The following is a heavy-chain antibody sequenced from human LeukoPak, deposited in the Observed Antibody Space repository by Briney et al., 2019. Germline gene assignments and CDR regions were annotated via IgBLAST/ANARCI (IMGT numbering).Heavy chain of an antibody. V-gene: IGHV3-23*01. D-gene: IGHD1-14*01. CDR1: GFTFSSYA. J-gene: IGHJ4*02. CDR3: AKYNISTPGYFHN. CDR2: ISTYGGSP. Sequence: PGGSLRLSCAASGFTFSSYAMSWVRQAPGKGLEWVSSISTYGGSPYNADSVKGRFTISRDNSKNTLYLQMNSLRAEDTAVYYCAKYNISTPGYFHNWGQGTLVTVAS.